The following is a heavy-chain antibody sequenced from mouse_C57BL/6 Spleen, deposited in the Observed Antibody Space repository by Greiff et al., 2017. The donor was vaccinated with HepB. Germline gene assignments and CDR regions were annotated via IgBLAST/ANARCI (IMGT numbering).Heavy chain of an antibody. V-gene: IGHV5-4*01. D-gene: IGHD2-4*01. CDR3: AREVHDYEGAV. CDR2: ISDGGSYT. CDR1: GFTFSSYA. Sequence: EVQGVESGGGLVKPGGSLKLSCAASGFTFSSYAMSWVRQTPEKRLEWVATISDGGSYTYYPDNVKGRFTISRDNAKNNLYLQMSHLKSEDTAMYYCAREVHDYEGAVWGTGTTVTVSS. J-gene: IGHJ1*03.